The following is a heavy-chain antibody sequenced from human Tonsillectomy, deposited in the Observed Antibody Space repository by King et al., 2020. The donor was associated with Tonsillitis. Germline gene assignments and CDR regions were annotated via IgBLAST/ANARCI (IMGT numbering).Heavy chain of an antibody. Sequence: QLVQSGAEVKKXGASVXVXCKASEYTFSGYYMHWVRQASGQGLEWMGWINLNSGGINYAQKFQGRVAMTRDTSITTAYMELNRLTSDDTAVYYCARGTKTGDPNYWGQGTLVTVSS. J-gene: IGHJ4*02. CDR1: EYTFSGYY. D-gene: IGHD7-27*01. CDR3: ARGTKTGDPNY. V-gene: IGHV1-2*02. CDR2: INLNSGGI.